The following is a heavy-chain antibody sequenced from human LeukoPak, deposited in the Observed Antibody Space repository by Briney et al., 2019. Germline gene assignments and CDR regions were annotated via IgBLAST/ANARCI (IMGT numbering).Heavy chain of an antibody. CDR2: IYYSGST. V-gene: IGHV4-61*01. J-gene: IGHJ4*02. CDR3: ARDRFGSPVRGPYFDY. D-gene: IGHD3-10*01. Sequence: PSETLSLTCTVSSGSVSSGSYYWSWIRQPPGKGLEWIGYIYYSGSTNYNPSLKSRVTISVDTSKNQFSLKLSSVTAADTAVYYCARDRFGSPVRGPYFDYWGQGTLVTVSS. CDR1: SGSVSSGSYY.